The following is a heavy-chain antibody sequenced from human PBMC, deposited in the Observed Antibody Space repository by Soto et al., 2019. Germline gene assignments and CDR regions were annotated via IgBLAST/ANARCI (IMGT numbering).Heavy chain of an antibody. J-gene: IGHJ4*02. Sequence: SETLSLTCAVYGGSFSGYYWSWIRQPPGKGLEWIGEINHSGSTNYNPSLKSRVTISVDTSKNQFSLKLSSVTAADTAVYYCARETDGYSYGATLDYWGQGTLVTVSS. CDR3: ARETDGYSYGATLDY. CDR2: INHSGST. CDR1: GGSFSGYY. D-gene: IGHD5-18*01. V-gene: IGHV4-34*01.